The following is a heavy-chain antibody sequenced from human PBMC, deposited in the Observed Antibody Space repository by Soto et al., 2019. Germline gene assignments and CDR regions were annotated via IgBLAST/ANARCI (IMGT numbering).Heavy chain of an antibody. Sequence: ASVKVSCKASGYTFTSYGISWVRQAPGQGLEWMGWISAYNGNTNYAQKLQGRVTMTTDTSTSTAYMELRSLRSDDTAVYYCARDPQPNYDFCSGYHPGFDAPMHVSGKATTVTVSS. CDR2: ISAYNGNT. CDR3: ARDPQPNYDFCSGYHPGFDAPMHV. CDR1: GYTFTSYG. J-gene: IGHJ6*04. D-gene: IGHD3-3*01. V-gene: IGHV1-18*01.